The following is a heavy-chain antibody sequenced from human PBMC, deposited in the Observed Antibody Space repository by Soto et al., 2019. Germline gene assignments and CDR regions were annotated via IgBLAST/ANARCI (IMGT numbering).Heavy chain of an antibody. V-gene: IGHV1-8*01. CDR3: ARICTGGSCSLWSYYGMDV. CDR1: GYTFTSYD. CDR2: MNPNSGNT. Sequence: SSVKVSCKASGYTFTSYDINWVRQATGQGLEWMGWMNPNSGNTGYAQKFQGRVTMTRNTSISTAYMELSSLRSEDTAVYYCARICTGGSCSLWSYYGMDVWGQGTTVTVSS. J-gene: IGHJ6*02. D-gene: IGHD2-15*01.